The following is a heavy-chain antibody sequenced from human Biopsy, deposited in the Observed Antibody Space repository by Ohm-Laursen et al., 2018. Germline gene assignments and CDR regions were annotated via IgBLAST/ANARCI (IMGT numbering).Heavy chain of an antibody. CDR2: INQAGTT. CDR1: GKTFSDYQ. J-gene: IGHJ4*02. CDR3: GNEVHGRDY. Sequence: SETLSLTWAVFGKTFSDYQWSWIRQPPGKGLEWIGQINQAGTTNYNPSLKSRVSISADASKYEFSLSLTSVTAADTAVYLCGNEVHGRDYWGLGAQVTVSS. D-gene: IGHD2-15*01. V-gene: IGHV4-34*08.